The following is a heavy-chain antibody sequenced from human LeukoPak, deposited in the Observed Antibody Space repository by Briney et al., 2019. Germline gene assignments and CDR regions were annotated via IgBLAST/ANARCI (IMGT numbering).Heavy chain of an antibody. Sequence: SETLSLTCAVSGYSISSGYYWGWIRQPPGKGLEWIGSIYHSGSTYYNPSLKSRVTISVDTSKNQFSLKLSSETAADTAVYYCARGPGRWLDYWGQGTLVTVSS. V-gene: IGHV4-38-2*01. CDR3: ARGPGRWLDY. CDR2: IYHSGST. CDR1: GYSISSGYY. J-gene: IGHJ4*02. D-gene: IGHD3-10*01.